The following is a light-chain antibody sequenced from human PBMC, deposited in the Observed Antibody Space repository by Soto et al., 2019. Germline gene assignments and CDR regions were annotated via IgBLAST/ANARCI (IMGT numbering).Light chain of an antibody. Sequence: EIVMTQSPATLPVSPGERASLSCRASQSVSSNLAWYQQKPGQAPRLLIYGASTRATGIPARFSGSGSGTEFTLTISSLQSEDFAVSYCQQYNNWTPYTFGQGTKLEIK. CDR1: QSVSSN. CDR3: QQYNNWTPYT. V-gene: IGKV3-15*01. J-gene: IGKJ2*01. CDR2: GAS.